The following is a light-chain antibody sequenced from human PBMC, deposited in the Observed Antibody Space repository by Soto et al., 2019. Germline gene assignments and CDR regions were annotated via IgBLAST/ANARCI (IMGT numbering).Light chain of an antibody. CDR1: QTVSNN. J-gene: IGKJ5*01. CDR3: QQYHNWPIT. Sequence: EIVLTQSPATLSVSPGERATLFCRASQTVSNNLAWYQQKPGQAPRLLIYGASTRATGIPARFSGSGSGTEFTLTISSLQSEDFAVYYCQQYHNWPITFGQGTRLEI. V-gene: IGKV3-15*01. CDR2: GAS.